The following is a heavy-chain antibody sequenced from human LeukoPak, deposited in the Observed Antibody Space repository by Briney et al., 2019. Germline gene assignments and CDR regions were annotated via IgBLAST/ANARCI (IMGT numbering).Heavy chain of an antibody. V-gene: IGHV4-59*01. Sequence: SETLSLTCTVSGGSISSYYWSWIRQPPGKGLEWIGYIYYSGSTNYNPSLKSRVTISVDTSKNQFSLKLSSVTAADTAVYYCARVWVLYGDPYFDYWGQRTLVTVSS. CDR2: IYYSGST. CDR3: ARVWVLYGDPYFDY. CDR1: GGSISSYY. D-gene: IGHD4-17*01. J-gene: IGHJ4*02.